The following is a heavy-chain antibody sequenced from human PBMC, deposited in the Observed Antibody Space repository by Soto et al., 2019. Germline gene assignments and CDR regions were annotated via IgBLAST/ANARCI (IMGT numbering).Heavy chain of an antibody. J-gene: IGHJ4*02. CDR2: IIPIFGTA. D-gene: IGHD1-7*01. CDR1: GGTFSSYS. V-gene: IGHV1-69*06. CDR3: ARETGTTAFDY. Sequence: SVNVSCKSSGGTFSSYSISWVRQAPGQGLEWMGGIIPIFGTANYAQKFQGRVTITADKSTSTAYMELSSLRSEDTAVYYCARETGTTAFDYWGQGTLVTVSS.